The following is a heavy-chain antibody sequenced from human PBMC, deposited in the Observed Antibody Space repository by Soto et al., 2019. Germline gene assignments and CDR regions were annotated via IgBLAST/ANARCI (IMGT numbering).Heavy chain of an antibody. Sequence: QITLKESGPTLVRPAQTLTLTCDFSGFSLSTYHTGVAWIRQPPGKALEWLALIYWDDDKRYSPSLKDRLAISKDTSSNQVVLTITNMDPGDTATYFCAHAGDYDLLTFDHWGPGTLVTVSS. J-gene: IGHJ4*02. CDR1: GFSLSTYHTG. D-gene: IGHD4-17*01. V-gene: IGHV2-5*02. CDR3: AHAGDYDLLTFDH. CDR2: IYWDDDK.